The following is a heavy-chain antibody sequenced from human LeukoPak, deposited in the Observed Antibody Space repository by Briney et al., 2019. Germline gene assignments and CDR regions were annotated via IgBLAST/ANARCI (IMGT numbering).Heavy chain of an antibody. CDR3: AKGLDCSGGSCYSIGYYYYYMDV. CDR2: ISGSGGST. Sequence: GGSLRLSCAASGFTFSSYGMSWVRQAPGKGLEWVSAISGSGGSTCYADSVKGRFTISRDNSKNTLYLQMNSLRAEDTAVYYCAKGLDCSGGSCYSIGYYYYYMDVWGKGTTVTISS. J-gene: IGHJ6*03. V-gene: IGHV3-23*01. CDR1: GFTFSSYG. D-gene: IGHD2-15*01.